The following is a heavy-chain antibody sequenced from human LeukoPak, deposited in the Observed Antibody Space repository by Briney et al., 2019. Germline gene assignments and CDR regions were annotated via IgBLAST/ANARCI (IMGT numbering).Heavy chain of an antibody. D-gene: IGHD3-10*01. CDR3: ARVLDYYGSGSYYNVWFDP. J-gene: IGHJ5*02. Sequence: SQTLSLTCTVSGGSISSGGYYWSWIRQHPGKGLEWIGYIYYSGSTYYNPSLKSRVTISVDTSKNQFSLKLSSVTAADTAVYYCARVLDYYGSGSYYNVWFDPWGQGTLVTVSS. V-gene: IGHV4-31*03. CDR2: IYYSGST. CDR1: GGSISSGGYY.